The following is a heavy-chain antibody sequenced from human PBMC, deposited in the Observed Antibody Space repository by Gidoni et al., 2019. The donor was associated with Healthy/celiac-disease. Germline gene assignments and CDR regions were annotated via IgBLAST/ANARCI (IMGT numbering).Heavy chain of an antibody. D-gene: IGHD4-17*01. Sequence: QVQLVQSGAEVQKPGASVTVSCQASGYTFTSYGISWVRQAPGQGLEWMGWISAYNGNTNYAQKLQGRVTVTTDTSTSTAYRELRSLRSDDTAVYYCASPDYVDAFDIWGQGTMVTVSS. CDR1: GYTFTSYG. CDR3: ASPDYVDAFDI. J-gene: IGHJ3*02. CDR2: ISAYNGNT. V-gene: IGHV1-18*01.